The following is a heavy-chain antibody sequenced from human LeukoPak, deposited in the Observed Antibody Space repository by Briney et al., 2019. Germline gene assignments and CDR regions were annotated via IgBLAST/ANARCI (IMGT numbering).Heavy chain of an antibody. V-gene: IGHV4-30-2*01. CDR1: GGSISSGGYY. J-gene: IGHJ4*02. D-gene: IGHD1-26*01. CDR2: IYHSGST. CDR3: ASVTGATIDY. Sequence: SQTLSLTCTVSGGSISSGGYYWSWIRQPPGKGLEWIGYIYHSGSTYYNPSLKSRVTISVDTSKNQFSLKLSSVTAADTAVYYCASVTGATIDYWGQGTLVIVSS.